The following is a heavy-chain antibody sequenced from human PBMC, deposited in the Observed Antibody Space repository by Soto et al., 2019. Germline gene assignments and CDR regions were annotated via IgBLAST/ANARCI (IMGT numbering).Heavy chain of an antibody. D-gene: IGHD1-1*01. J-gene: IGHJ3*02. CDR3: ARVERGTATTVVDAFDI. Sequence: ETLSLTCAVYGGFVSSGSYYWSWIRQPPGKGLEWIGEMSHSGGTHFNPSLKSRVTISVDTSKNQFSLKMSSVTAADTALYYCARVERGTATTVVDAFDIWAPGTMVTGSS. CDR1: GGFVSSGSYY. CDR2: MSHSGGT. V-gene: IGHV4-61*01.